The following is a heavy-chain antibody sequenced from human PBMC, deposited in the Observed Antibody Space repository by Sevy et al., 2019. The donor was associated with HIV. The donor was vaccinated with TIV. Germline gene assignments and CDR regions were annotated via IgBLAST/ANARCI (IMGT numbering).Heavy chain of an antibody. Sequence: GGSLRLSCSASGFPFRSNIMGWVRQAPGKRLEYVSGITSNGLSTHYVPSVKGRFSISRDNSKNTMYLQMSSLRPEDTAVYYCVKYRGITQDFDYWGQGTLVTVSS. J-gene: IGHJ4*02. D-gene: IGHD3-10*01. V-gene: IGHV3-64D*06. CDR3: VKYRGITQDFDY. CDR2: ITSNGLST. CDR1: GFPFRSNI.